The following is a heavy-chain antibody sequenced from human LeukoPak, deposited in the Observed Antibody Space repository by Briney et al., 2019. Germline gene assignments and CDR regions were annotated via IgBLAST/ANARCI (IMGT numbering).Heavy chain of an antibody. CDR2: IYYSGST. CDR3: ARDRVMYP. D-gene: IGHD3-16*01. V-gene: IGHV4-59*11. Sequence: SETLFLTCTVSGGSISSHYWSWIRQPPGKGLEWIGYIYYSGSTNYNPSLKSRVTISVDTSKNQFSLKLSSVTAADTAVYYCARDRVMYPWGQGTLVTVSS. J-gene: IGHJ5*02. CDR1: GGSISSHY.